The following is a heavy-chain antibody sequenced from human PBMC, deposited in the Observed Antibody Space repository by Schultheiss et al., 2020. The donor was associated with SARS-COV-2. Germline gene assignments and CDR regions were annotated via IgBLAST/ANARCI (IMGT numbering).Heavy chain of an antibody. CDR1: GFTFSDYY. D-gene: IGHD1-1*01. Sequence: GGSLRLSCAASGFTFSDYYMSWIRQAPGKGLEWVAVIWYDGSNKYYADSVKGRFTISRENAKNSLYLQMNSLRAGDTAVYYCARGKYNLGPWGQGTTVTVSS. CDR2: IWYDGSNK. J-gene: IGHJ6*02. CDR3: ARGKYNLGP. V-gene: IGHV3-33*08.